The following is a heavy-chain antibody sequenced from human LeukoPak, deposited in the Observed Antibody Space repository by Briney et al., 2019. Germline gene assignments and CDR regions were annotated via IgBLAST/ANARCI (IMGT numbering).Heavy chain of an antibody. Sequence: GGYLRLSCAASGFTFSSYSMNWVRQAPGKGLEWVSSISSSSSYIYYADSVKGRFTISRDNAKNSLYLQMNSLRAEDTAVYYCARWVPPGAAADYWGQGTLVTVSS. CDR1: GFTFSSYS. D-gene: IGHD3-10*01. CDR2: ISSSSSYI. V-gene: IGHV3-21*01. J-gene: IGHJ4*02. CDR3: ARWVPPGAAADY.